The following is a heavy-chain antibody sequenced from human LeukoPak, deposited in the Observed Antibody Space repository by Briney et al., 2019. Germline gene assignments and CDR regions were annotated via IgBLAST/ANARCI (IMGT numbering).Heavy chain of an antibody. V-gene: IGHV4-4*07. J-gene: IGHJ3*02. D-gene: IGHD3-22*01. CDR3: ARDFHYYESTGYDPFDI. CDR2: MYTSGST. Sequence: PSETLSLTCTVSGGSDSSYYWSWVRQPAGKGLEWIGRMYTSGSTNYNPSLKSRATMSVDTSKNQFSLKLSSVTAADTAVYYCARDFHYYESTGYDPFDIWGQGTMVTVSS. CDR1: GGSDSSYY.